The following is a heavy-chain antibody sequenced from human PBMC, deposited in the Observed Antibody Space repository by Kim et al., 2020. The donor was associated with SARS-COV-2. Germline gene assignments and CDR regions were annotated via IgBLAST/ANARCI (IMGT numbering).Heavy chain of an antibody. Sequence: SETLSLTCTVSGGSISSSSYYWGWIRQPPGKGLEWIGSIYYSGSTYYNPSLKSRVTISVDTSKNQFSLKLSSVTAADTAVYYCARSGAKGELTRIDYWGQGTLVTVSS. CDR3: ARSGAKGELTRIDY. CDR2: IYYSGST. V-gene: IGHV4-39*07. J-gene: IGHJ4*02. CDR1: GGSISSSSYY. D-gene: IGHD1-26*01.